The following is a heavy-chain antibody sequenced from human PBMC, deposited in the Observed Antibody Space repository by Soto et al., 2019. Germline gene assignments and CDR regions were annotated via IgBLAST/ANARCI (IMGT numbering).Heavy chain of an antibody. Sequence: SVKVSCKASGGTFSSYAISWVRQAPGQGLEWMGGIIPIFGTANYAQKFKGRVTITADESTSTAYMELSSLRSEDTAVYYCARDLIVGATRGHPFDYWGQGTLVTVSS. CDR2: IIPIFGTA. V-gene: IGHV1-69*13. J-gene: IGHJ4*02. D-gene: IGHD1-26*01. CDR1: GGTFSSYA. CDR3: ARDLIVGATRGHPFDY.